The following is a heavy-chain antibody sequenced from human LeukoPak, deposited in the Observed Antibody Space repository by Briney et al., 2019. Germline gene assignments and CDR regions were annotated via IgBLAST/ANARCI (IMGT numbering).Heavy chain of an antibody. V-gene: IGHV3-15*01. Sequence: GGSLRLSCAASGFTFTNAWTYWVRQAPGKGLEWVGRIKSKTDGGTSDYAAPVTGRFTISRDDSKSTLYLEMNSLKTEDTGVYYCSTLWYGAWGQGTLVTVSS. J-gene: IGHJ5*02. CDR3: STLWYGA. D-gene: IGHD3-10*01. CDR1: GFTFTNAW. CDR2: IKSKTDGGTS.